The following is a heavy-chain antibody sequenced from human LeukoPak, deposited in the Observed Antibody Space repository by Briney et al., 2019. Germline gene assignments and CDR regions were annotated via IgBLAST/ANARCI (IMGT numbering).Heavy chain of an antibody. CDR2: INPNSGGT. CDR1: GYTFTGYY. Sequence: ASAKVSCKASGYTFTGYYMHWVRQAPGQGLEWMGWINPNSGGTNYAQKFQGRVTMTRDTSISTAYMELSRLRSDDTAVYYCARYSYGPYYFDYWGQGTLVTVSS. J-gene: IGHJ4*02. V-gene: IGHV1-2*02. D-gene: IGHD5-18*01. CDR3: ARYSYGPYYFDY.